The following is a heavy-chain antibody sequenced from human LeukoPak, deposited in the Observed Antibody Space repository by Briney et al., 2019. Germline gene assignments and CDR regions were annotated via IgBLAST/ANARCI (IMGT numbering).Heavy chain of an antibody. CDR1: GGSISNYY. CDR2: IYDSGIT. D-gene: IGHD3-10*01. CDR3: ASLGSGDWYSDL. J-gene: IGHJ2*01. Sequence: PSETLSLTCTVSGGSISNYYWSWIRQPPGKGLEWIGYIYDSGITNYNPSLKSRVTISVDTSKNQFSLKLSSVTAADTAVYYCASLGSGDWYSDLWAVAPWSLSPQ. V-gene: IGHV4-59*01.